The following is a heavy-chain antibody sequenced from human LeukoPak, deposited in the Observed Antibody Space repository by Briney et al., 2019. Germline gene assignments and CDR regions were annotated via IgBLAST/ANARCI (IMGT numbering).Heavy chain of an antibody. CDR3: ARVVVTAMGPYYYYYYMDV. J-gene: IGHJ6*03. Sequence: SETLSLTCTVSGGSISSSSYYWSWIRQPAGKGLEWIGHIYTSGSTNYNPSLKSRVTISVDTSKNQFSLKLSSVTAADTAVYYCARVVVTAMGPYYYYYYMDVWGKGTTVTVSS. V-gene: IGHV4-61*09. CDR2: IYTSGST. D-gene: IGHD2-21*02. CDR1: GGSISSSSYY.